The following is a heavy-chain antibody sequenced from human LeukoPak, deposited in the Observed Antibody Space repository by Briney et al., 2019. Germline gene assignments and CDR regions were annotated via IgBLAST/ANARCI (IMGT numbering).Heavy chain of an antibody. CDR3: ARERTAAAGTGIDY. D-gene: IGHD6-13*01. CDR2: IYHSGST. V-gene: IGHV4-38-2*02. CDR1: GYSISSGYY. J-gene: IGHJ4*02. Sequence: SETLSLTCTVSGYSISSGYYWGWIRQPPGKGLEWIGSIYHSGSTYYNPSLKSRVTISVDTSKNQFSLKLSSVTAADTAVYYCARERTAAAGTGIDYWGQGTLVTVSS.